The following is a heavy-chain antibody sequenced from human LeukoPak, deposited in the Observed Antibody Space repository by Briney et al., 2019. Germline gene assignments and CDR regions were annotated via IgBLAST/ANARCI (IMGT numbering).Heavy chain of an antibody. V-gene: IGHV3-73*01. Sequence: PGGSLKLSCAASGFSFSGSAMHWVRQASGKGLEWVGRIRSKSNSYAIAYGASVKGRFTISRDESKNTAYLQTNSLKTEDTAVYYCTRQEEPTALIDHWGQGTLVTVSS. D-gene: IGHD5-18*01. J-gene: IGHJ4*02. CDR2: IRSKSNSYAI. CDR1: GFSFSGSA. CDR3: TRQEEPTALIDH.